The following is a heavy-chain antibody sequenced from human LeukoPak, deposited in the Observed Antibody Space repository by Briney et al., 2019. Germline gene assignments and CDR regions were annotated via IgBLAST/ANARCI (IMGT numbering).Heavy chain of an antibody. J-gene: IGHJ4*02. CDR2: IRYDGSNR. CDR1: GFTFSNYG. V-gene: IGHV3-30*02. CDR3: AKDLTSSWYFDY. D-gene: IGHD6-13*01. Sequence: GGSLRLSCAASGFTFSNYGMHWVSQAPGKGLEWEAFIRYDGSNRYYADSVKGRFTISRDNSKNTLYLQMNSLRAEDTAVYYCAKDLTSSWYFDYWGQGTLVTVSS.